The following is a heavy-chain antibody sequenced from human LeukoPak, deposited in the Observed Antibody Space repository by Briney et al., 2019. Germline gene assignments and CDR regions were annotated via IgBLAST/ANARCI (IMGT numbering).Heavy chain of an antibody. D-gene: IGHD3-10*01. Sequence: SETLSLTCTVSGGSISSYYWSCIRQPPGKGLEWIGYIYYSGSTNYNPSLKSRVTISVDTSKNQFSLKLSSVTAADTAVYYCARRYYYGSGSFFLDYWGQGTLVTVSS. CDR2: IYYSGST. CDR1: GGSISSYY. V-gene: IGHV4-59*01. J-gene: IGHJ4*02. CDR3: ARRYYYGSGSFFLDY.